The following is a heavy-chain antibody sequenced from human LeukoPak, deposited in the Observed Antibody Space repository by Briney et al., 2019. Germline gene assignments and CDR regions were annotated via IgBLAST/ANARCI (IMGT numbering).Heavy chain of an antibody. J-gene: IGHJ3*02. Sequence: GTSVKVSCKASGGTFSSYAISWVQQAPGQGLEWMGGIIPIFGTANYAQKFQGRVTITTDESTSTAYMELSSLRSEDTAVYYCARDSYYYDSSGNGAFDIWGQGTMVTVSS. CDR2: IIPIFGTA. V-gene: IGHV1-69*05. D-gene: IGHD3-22*01. CDR1: GGTFSSYA. CDR3: ARDSYYYDSSGNGAFDI.